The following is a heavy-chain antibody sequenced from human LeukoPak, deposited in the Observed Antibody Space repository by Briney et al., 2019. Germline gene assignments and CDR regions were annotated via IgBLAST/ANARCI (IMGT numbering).Heavy chain of an antibody. V-gene: IGHV1-69*05. CDR3: ARNMDLPVGASHYYYYMDV. Sequence: ASVKLSCKASGGTFSSYAISWVRQAPGQGLEWMGGIIPIFGTANYAQKFQGRVTITTDESTSTDYTELSSLRSEDTAVYYCARNMDLPVGASHYYYYMDVWGKGTTVTVSS. CDR2: IIPIFGTA. D-gene: IGHD1-26*01. J-gene: IGHJ6*03. CDR1: GGTFSSYA.